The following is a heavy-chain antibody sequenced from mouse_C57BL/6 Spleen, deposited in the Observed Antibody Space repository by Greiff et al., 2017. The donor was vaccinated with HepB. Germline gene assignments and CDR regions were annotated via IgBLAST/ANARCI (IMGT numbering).Heavy chain of an antibody. CDR2: IDPSDSET. J-gene: IGHJ4*01. Sequence: QVQLQQPGAELVRPGSSVKLSCKASGYTFTSYWMHWVKQRPIQGLEWIGNIDPSDSETHYNQKFKDKATLTVDKSSSTAYMQLSSLTSEDSAVYYCARITTVVARDAMDYWGQGTSVTVSS. D-gene: IGHD1-1*01. CDR3: ARITTVVARDAMDY. V-gene: IGHV1-52*01. CDR1: GYTFTSYW.